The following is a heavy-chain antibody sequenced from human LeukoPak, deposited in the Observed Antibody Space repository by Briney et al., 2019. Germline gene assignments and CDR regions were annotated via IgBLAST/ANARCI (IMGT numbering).Heavy chain of an antibody. CDR2: ISYDGSNK. CDR1: GFTFSSYG. J-gene: IGHJ6*02. Sequence: GGSLRLSCAASGFTFSSYGMHWVRQAPGKGLEWVAVISYDGSNKYYADSVKGRFTISRDNSKNTLYLQMNSLRPEDTAVYYCAKDLEGYNNYYYGMDVWGQGTTVTVSS. V-gene: IGHV3-30*18. CDR3: AKDLEGYNNYYYGMDV. D-gene: IGHD1-14*01.